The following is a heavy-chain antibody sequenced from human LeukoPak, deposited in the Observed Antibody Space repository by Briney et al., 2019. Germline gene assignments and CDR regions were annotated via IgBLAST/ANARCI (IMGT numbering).Heavy chain of an antibody. J-gene: IGHJ4*02. CDR1: GDSISRYY. V-gene: IGHV4-59*01. Sequence: SETLSLTCTVSGDSISRYYWSWIRQPPGKGPECIGYNSYSGSTNYNPSLKSRVTISLDTSKNHFSLKLTSVTAADTAVFYCARSQGAYFDYWGQGILVAVSS. CDR2: NSYSGST. CDR3: ARSQGAYFDY.